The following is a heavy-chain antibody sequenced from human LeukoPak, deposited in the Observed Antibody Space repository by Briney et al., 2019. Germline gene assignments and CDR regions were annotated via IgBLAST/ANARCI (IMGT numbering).Heavy chain of an antibody. D-gene: IGHD3-3*01. CDR3: ARHKRFLEWLPPEDAFDI. Sequence: PSETLSLTCTVSGGSISSSSYYWGWIRQPPGKGLEWIGSIYYSGSTYYNPSLKSRVTISVDTSKNQFSLKLSSVTAADTAVYYCARHKRFLEWLPPEDAFDIWGQGTMVTVSS. CDR2: IYYSGST. CDR1: GGSISSSSYY. J-gene: IGHJ3*02. V-gene: IGHV4-39*01.